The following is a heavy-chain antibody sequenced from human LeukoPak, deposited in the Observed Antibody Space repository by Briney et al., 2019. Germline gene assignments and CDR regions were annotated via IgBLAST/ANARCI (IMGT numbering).Heavy chain of an antibody. Sequence: SETLSLTCAVSGGSISNDSWSWVRQPPGRGLEWIGHIFYTGSTTYHTSLKRRLTISADTSKNQFSLRLNSVTAADTAVYYCARLSLKVERRWYYYY. CDR3: ARLSLKVERRWYYYY. V-gene: IGHV4-59*01. J-gene: IGHJ6*01. CDR2: IFYTGST. CDR1: GGSISNDS. D-gene: IGHD1-1*01.